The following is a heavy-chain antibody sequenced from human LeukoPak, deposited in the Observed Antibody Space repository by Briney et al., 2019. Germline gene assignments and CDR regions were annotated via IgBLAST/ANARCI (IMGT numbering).Heavy chain of an antibody. CDR2: ISSSSTI. Sequence: GGSLRLSCAASGFTFSSYSMNWVRQAPGKGLEWVSYISSSSTIYYADSVKGRFTISRDNAKNSLYLQMNSLRAEDTAVYYCARDHGGYSSGWYRSPFDYWGQGTLVTVSS. CDR3: ARDHGGYSSGWYRSPFDY. D-gene: IGHD6-19*01. V-gene: IGHV3-48*01. J-gene: IGHJ4*02. CDR1: GFTFSSYS.